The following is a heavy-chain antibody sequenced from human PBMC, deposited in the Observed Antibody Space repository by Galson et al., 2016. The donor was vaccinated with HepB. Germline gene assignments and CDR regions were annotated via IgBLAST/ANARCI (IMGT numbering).Heavy chain of an antibody. CDR1: GFLLRSYA. D-gene: IGHD3-10*01. CDR3: AKGLGSGSYYGFDY. Sequence: SLRLSCAASGFLLRSYAMNWVRQAPGKGLEWVSAISGSGGDTYYTDSVKGRFTISRDISKTMLFLQMSSLSAEDTATYYCAKGLGSGSYYGFDYWGHGTLVTVSS. CDR2: ISGSGGDT. J-gene: IGHJ4*01. V-gene: IGHV3-23*01.